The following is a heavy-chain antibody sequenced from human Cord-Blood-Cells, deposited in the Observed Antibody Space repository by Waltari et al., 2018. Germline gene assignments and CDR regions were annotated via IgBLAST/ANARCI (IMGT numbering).Heavy chain of an antibody. J-gene: IGHJ6*02. CDR2: INHSGST. V-gene: IGHV4-34*01. CDR1: GGSFSGYY. Sequence: QVQLQQWGAGLLKPSETLSLTCAVYGGSFSGYYWSWIRQPPGKGLEWIGEINHSGSTNYNPSRKSRVNISVDTSKNQFSLKLSSVTAADTAVYYCARGLGGPYYYYYYGMDVWGQGTTVTVSS. D-gene: IGHD2-15*01. CDR3: ARGLGGPYYYYYYGMDV.